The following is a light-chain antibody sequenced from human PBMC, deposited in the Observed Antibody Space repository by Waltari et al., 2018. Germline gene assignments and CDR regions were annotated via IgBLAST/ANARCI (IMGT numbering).Light chain of an antibody. CDR1: QSLLHSHGFHY. Sequence: DILMTQSPLSLPVTPGEPASISCRSSQSLLHSHGFHYLQWYLQKPGQSPQLLIHSAPNRASGVPDRFVGSGSGTDFTLKITRVEAEDVGVYYCMQGLQVPYTFGQGTKLEI. CDR3: MQGLQVPYT. V-gene: IGKV2-28*01. CDR2: SAP. J-gene: IGKJ2*01.